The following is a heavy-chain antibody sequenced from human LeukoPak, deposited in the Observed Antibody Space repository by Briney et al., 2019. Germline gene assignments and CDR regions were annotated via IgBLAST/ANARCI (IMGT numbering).Heavy chain of an antibody. D-gene: IGHD2-2*01. J-gene: IGHJ4*02. Sequence: GGSLRLSCAASGFTFRSYGMHWVRQAPGKGLEYVAAISSNGCSTDYANSVKGRFTISRDNSKNTLYLQMGSLRAEDMAVYYCARISSTYDYDYWGQRTLVTVSS. CDR2: ISSNGCST. V-gene: IGHV3-64*01. CDR1: GFTFRSYG. CDR3: ARISSTYDYDY.